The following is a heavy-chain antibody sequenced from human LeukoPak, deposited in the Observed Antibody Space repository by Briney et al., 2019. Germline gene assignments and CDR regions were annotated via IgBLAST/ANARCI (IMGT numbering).Heavy chain of an antibody. CDR2: INPSGGGT. V-gene: IGHV1-46*01. CDR1: EYIFTSYY. Sequence: ASVKVSCKASEYIFTSYYIHWVRQAPGQGLDWMGMINPSGGGTNYAQKFQGRVTITADKSTSTAYMELSSLRSEDTAVYYCATDYSTPFDYWGQGTLVTVSS. CDR3: ATDYSTPFDY. D-gene: IGHD4/OR15-4a*01. J-gene: IGHJ4*02.